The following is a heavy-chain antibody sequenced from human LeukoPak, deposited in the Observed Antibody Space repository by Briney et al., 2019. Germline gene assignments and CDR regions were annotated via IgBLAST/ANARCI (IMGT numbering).Heavy chain of an antibody. CDR2: IIPIFGTA. Sequence: ASVKVSCKASGGTFSSYAISWVRQAPGQGLEWMGGIIPIFGTANYAQKFQGRVTITADESTSTAYMELSSLRSEDTAVYYCARAPQWLVRRSPSYFDYWGQGTLVTGSS. J-gene: IGHJ4*02. V-gene: IGHV1-69*01. CDR3: ARAPQWLVRRSPSYFDY. D-gene: IGHD6-19*01. CDR1: GGTFSSYA.